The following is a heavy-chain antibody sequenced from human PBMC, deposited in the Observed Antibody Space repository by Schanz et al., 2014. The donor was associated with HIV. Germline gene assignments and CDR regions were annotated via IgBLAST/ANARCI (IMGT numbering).Heavy chain of an antibody. CDR2: ISYDGSNK. J-gene: IGHJ4*02. Sequence: QVQLVESGGGVVQPGRSLRLSCTASGFTFSTFGMHWVRQAPGKGLECVAVISYDGSNKYYADSVKGRFTISRDNSKNTLYLQMNRLRTEDTALYYCAKGASPYHDSSGFYPDYWSQGILVTVSS. D-gene: IGHD3-22*01. CDR1: GFTFSTFG. CDR3: AKGASPYHDSSGFYPDY. V-gene: IGHV3-30*18.